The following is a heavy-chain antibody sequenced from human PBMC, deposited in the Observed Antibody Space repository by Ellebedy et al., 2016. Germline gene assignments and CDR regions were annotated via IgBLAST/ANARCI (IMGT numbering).Heavy chain of an antibody. CDR1: GGSISSYY. Sequence: SETLSLTCTVSGGSISSYYWSWIRQPPGKGLEWIGYIYYSGSTNYNPSLKSRVTISVDTSKNQFSLKLSSVTAADTAVYYCARDRPYGSGSYVDYWGQGTLVTVSS. CDR2: IYYSGST. J-gene: IGHJ4*02. CDR3: ARDRPYGSGSYVDY. V-gene: IGHV4-59*12. D-gene: IGHD3-10*01.